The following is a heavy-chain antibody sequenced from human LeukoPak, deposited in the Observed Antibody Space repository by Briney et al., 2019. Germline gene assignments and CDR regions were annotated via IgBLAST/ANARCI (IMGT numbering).Heavy chain of an antibody. CDR3: ARDPGGSRGCFDY. CDR1: GASVSSYY. V-gene: IGHV4-59*02. D-gene: IGHD6-19*01. Sequence: SETLSLTCTVSGASVSSYYWTWIRQPPGKGLEWIGYIHYSGSTRYNPSLQSRVTISLDTSRTQFSLRLNSVSAADTAVYYCARDPGGSRGCFDYWGQGDLVTVSS. J-gene: IGHJ4*02. CDR2: IHYSGST.